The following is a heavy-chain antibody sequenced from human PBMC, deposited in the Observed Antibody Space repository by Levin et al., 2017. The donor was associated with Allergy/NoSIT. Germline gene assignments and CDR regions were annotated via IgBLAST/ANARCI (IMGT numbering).Heavy chain of an antibody. CDR2: IYYSGST. D-gene: IGHD6-13*01. CDR3: ARDRTGYSSPFDY. CDR1: GGSISSSSYY. Sequence: SETLSLTCTVSGGSISSSSYYWGWLRQPPGKGLEWIGSIYYSGSTYSNPSLKSRVTISVDTSKNQFSLKLSSVTAADTAVYYCARDRTGYSSPFDYWGQGTLVTVSS. J-gene: IGHJ4*02. V-gene: IGHV4-39*07.